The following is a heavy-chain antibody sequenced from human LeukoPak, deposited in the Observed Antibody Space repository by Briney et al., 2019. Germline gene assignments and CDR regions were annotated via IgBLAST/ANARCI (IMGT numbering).Heavy chain of an antibody. D-gene: IGHD3-16*02. V-gene: IGHV3-11*04. CDR2: ISSSASTI. CDR3: ARSYDYVWGNYRLNADI. CDR1: GFTFSDYY. Sequence: PGGSLRLSCAASGFTFSDYYMSWIRQPPGKGLEWVSHISSSASTIYYADSVKGRFTISRDNAKNSLYLQMNSLRAEDTAVYHCARSYDYVWGNYRLNADIWSQGTMVTVS. J-gene: IGHJ3*02.